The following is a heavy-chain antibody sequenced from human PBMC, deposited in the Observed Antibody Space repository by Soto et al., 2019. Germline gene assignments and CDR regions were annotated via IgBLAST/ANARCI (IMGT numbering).Heavy chain of an antibody. CDR2: IKQDGSEK. J-gene: IGHJ2*01. Sequence: EVQLVESGGGLVQPGGSLRLSCAASGFTFSSYWMSWVRQAPGKGLEWVANIKQDGSEKYYVDSVKGRFTISRDNAKNSLYLQMNSLRAEDTAVYYCARYKHIVVVMPWYFDLWGRGTLVTVSS. V-gene: IGHV3-7*01. D-gene: IGHD2-21*01. CDR3: ARYKHIVVVMPWYFDL. CDR1: GFTFSSYW.